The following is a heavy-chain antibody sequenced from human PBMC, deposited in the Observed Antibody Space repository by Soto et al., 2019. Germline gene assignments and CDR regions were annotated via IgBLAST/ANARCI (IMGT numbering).Heavy chain of an antibody. CDR3: ARQLAAAGPTYHYYGMDV. CDR2: IIPIFGTA. D-gene: IGHD6-13*01. V-gene: IGHV1-69*13. Sequence: ASVKVSCKASGGTFSSYAISWVRQAPGQGLEWMGGIIPIFGTANYAQKFQGRVTITADESTSTAYMELSSLRSEDTAVYYCARQLAAAGPTYHYYGMDVWGQGIMVNVSS. J-gene: IGHJ6*02. CDR1: GGTFSSYA.